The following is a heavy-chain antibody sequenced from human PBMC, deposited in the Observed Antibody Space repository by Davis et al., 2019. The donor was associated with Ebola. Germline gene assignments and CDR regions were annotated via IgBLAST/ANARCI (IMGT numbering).Heavy chain of an antibody. CDR1: GFTFDDDA. CDR2: INWNGGST. Sequence: GGSLRLSCAVSGFTFDDDAMSWVRQAPGKGLEWVSGINWNGGSTGYADSVKGRFTISRDNAKNSLYLQMNSLRAEDTALYHCARVKVLGHVTCFDYWGQGTLVTVSS. D-gene: IGHD3-16*01. CDR3: ARVKVLGHVTCFDY. J-gene: IGHJ4*02. V-gene: IGHV3-20*01.